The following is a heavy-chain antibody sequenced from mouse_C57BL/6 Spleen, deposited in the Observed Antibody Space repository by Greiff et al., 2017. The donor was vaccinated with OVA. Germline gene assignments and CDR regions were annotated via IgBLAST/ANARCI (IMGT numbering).Heavy chain of an antibody. CDR3: ARNYYYGSMGY. Sequence: EVHLVESGGGLVKPGGSLKLSCAASGFTFSDYGMHWVRQAPEEGLEWVAYISSGSSTIYYADTVKGRFTISRDNAKNTLFLQMTSLSSEDTAMYYCARNYYYGSMGYWGQGTTLTVSS. V-gene: IGHV5-17*01. D-gene: IGHD1-1*01. J-gene: IGHJ2*01. CDR1: GFTFSDYG. CDR2: ISSGSSTI.